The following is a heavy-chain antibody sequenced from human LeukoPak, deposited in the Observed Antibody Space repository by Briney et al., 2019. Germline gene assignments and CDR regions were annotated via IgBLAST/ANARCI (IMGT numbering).Heavy chain of an antibody. CDR1: GGSISSYY. V-gene: IGHV4-59*01. CDR3: ARGNAVGNWFDP. D-gene: IGHD4-23*01. J-gene: IGHJ5*02. Sequence: SETLSLTCTVSGGSISSYYWSWMRQPPGKGLEWIGYIYYSGSTNYNPSLKSRVTIPVDTSKNQFSLKLSSVTAADTAVYYCARGNAVGNWFDPWGQGTLVTVSS. CDR2: IYYSGST.